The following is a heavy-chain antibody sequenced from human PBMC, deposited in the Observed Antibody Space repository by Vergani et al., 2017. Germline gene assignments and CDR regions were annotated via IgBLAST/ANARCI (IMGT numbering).Heavy chain of an antibody. CDR1: GFTFSTYA. D-gene: IGHD3-22*01. CDR3: AGPRGTSAYYYGGFDY. CDR2: ISSDGGST. Sequence: EVQLLESGGGLVQPGGSLRRSCAASGFTFSTYAMSWVRQAPGKGLGWVSTISSDGGSTYYADSVKGRFTISRDNSKKTLSQLMNSLTAEDTAIYYCAGPRGTSAYYYGGFDYWGQGILVTVSS. J-gene: IGHJ4*02. V-gene: IGHV3-23*01.